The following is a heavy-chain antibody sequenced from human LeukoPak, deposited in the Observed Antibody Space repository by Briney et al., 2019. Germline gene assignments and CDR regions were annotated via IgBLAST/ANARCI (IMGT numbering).Heavy chain of an antibody. CDR3: AGLMVRGVIIYNDGFDI. D-gene: IGHD3-10*01. Sequence: PSETLSLICTVSGGSISSSSYYWGWIRQPPGKGLEWIGSIHYSGSSFYNPSLKSRVTISVATSKNQFSLKLSSVTAADTAVYYCAGLMVRGVIIYNDGFDIWGQGTMVTVSS. CDR1: GGSISSSSYY. J-gene: IGHJ3*02. V-gene: IGHV4-39*01. CDR2: IHYSGSS.